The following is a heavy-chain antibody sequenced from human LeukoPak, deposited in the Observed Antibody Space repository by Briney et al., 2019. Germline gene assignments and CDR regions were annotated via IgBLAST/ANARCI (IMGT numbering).Heavy chain of an antibody. CDR2: INSDGYSI. CDR1: GCTFSGYW. V-gene: IGHV3-74*03. D-gene: IGHD6-19*01. CDR3: TRAGYSSGFDS. J-gene: IGHJ5*01. Sequence: GGSLRLSCAASGCTFSGYWMHWVRQAPGKGLVWVSRINSDGYSITYADSVKGRFTISRDNAKNTLYLQMNSLIAEDTAVYFCTRAGYSSGFDSWGQGTLVTVSS.